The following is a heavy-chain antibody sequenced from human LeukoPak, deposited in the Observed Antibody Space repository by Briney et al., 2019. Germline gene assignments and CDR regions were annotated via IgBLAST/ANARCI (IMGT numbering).Heavy chain of an antibody. D-gene: IGHD3-10*01. Sequence: SETLSLTCTVAGGSISSYYWSWIRQPPGKGLEWIGYIYYSGSTNYNPSLKSRVTISVDTSKDQFSLKLSSVTAADMAVYYCARENSMVRGFDYWGQGTLVTVSS. CDR1: GGSISSYY. CDR3: ARENSMVRGFDY. CDR2: IYYSGST. V-gene: IGHV4-59*01. J-gene: IGHJ4*02.